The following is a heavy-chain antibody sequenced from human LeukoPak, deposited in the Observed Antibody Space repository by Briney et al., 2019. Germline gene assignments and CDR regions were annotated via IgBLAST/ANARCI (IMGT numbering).Heavy chain of an antibody. Sequence: GGSLRLSCAASGFTFSSYGMHWVRPAPGKGLEWVAVISYDGSNKYYADSVKGRFTISRDNSKNTLYLQMNSLRAEDTAVYYCATSGDGYNYYFDYWGQGTLVTVSS. CDR1: GFTFSSYG. CDR2: ISYDGSNK. D-gene: IGHD5-12*01. CDR3: ATSGDGYNYYFDY. V-gene: IGHV3-30*03. J-gene: IGHJ4*02.